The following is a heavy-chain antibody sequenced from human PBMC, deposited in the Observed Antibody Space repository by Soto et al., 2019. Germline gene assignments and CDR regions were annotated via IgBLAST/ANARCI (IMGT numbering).Heavy chain of an antibody. CDR2: IKSIYNGGTI. CDR3: ATGQYFDF. V-gene: IGHV3-15*01. J-gene: IGHJ4*02. Sequence: PGGSLRLSCAGSGFTFSNAWMSWVRQAPGKGLERVGRIKSIYNGGTIEYAAPVKGRFIITRDDSRATVFLQMNSLKTEDTAVYYCATGQYFDFWGQGTQVTVSS. CDR1: GFTFSNAW.